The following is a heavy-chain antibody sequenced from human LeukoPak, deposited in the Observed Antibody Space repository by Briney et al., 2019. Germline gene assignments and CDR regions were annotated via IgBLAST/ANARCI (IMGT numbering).Heavy chain of an antibody. V-gene: IGHV1-18*01. Sequence: ASVKVSCKASGGTFSSYAISWVRQAPGQGLEWMGWISAYNGNTNYAQKLQGRVTMTTDTSTSTAYMELRSLRSDDTAVYYCARGRGSYRTDDAFDIWGQGTMVTVSS. D-gene: IGHD1-26*01. CDR2: ISAYNGNT. CDR1: GGTFSSYA. J-gene: IGHJ3*02. CDR3: ARGRGSYRTDDAFDI.